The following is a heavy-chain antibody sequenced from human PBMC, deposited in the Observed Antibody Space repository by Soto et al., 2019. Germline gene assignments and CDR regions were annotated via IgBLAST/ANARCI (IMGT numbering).Heavy chain of an antibody. CDR1: GGSISSYY. Sequence: PSETLSLTCTVSGGSISSYYWSWILQPPGKGLEWIGYIYYSGSTNYNPSLKSRVTISVDTSKNQFSLKLSSVTDADTAVYYCARTPYYYYYYGMDVWGQGTTVTVSS. V-gene: IGHV4-59*01. CDR3: ARTPYYYYYYGMDV. J-gene: IGHJ6*02. CDR2: IYYSGST.